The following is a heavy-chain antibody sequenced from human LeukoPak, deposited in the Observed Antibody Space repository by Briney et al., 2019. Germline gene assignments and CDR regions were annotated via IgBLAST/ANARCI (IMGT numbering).Heavy chain of an antibody. D-gene: IGHD4-17*01. V-gene: IGHV3-30-3*01. CDR1: GFTFSSFA. J-gene: IGHJ4*02. CDR2: ISDDGSNK. CDR3: ARAGGSTVSHSDY. Sequence: GGSLRLSCAASGFTFSSFAFHWVRQSPGKGLEWVAVISDDGSNKYYADSVKGRFTISKDNAKNSLYLQMNSLRAEDTAVYYCARAGGSTVSHSDYWGQGTLVTVSS.